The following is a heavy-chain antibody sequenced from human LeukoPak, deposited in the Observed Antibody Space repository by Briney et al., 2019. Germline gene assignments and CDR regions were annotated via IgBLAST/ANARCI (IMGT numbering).Heavy chain of an antibody. CDR1: GGSFSGYY. J-gene: IGHJ4*02. Sequence: SETLSLTCAVYGGSFSGYYWSWIRQPPGKGLEWIGEINHSGSTNYNPSLKSRVTISVDTSKNQFSLKLSSVTAADTAVYYCARHEGYNDYYFDYWGQGTLVTVSS. CDR2: INHSGST. CDR3: ARHEGYNDYYFDY. V-gene: IGHV4-34*01. D-gene: IGHD1-14*01.